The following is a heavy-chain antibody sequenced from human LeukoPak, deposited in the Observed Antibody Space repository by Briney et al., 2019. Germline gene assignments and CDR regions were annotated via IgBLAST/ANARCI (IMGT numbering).Heavy chain of an antibody. D-gene: IGHD2-2*01. CDR2: IYYSGTT. J-gene: IGHJ6*02. V-gene: IGHV4-61*01. Sequence: PSGTLSLTCTVSGVSVSSASYYWSWIRQPPGQGLEWIGFIYYSGTTKYNPSLKSRVTISIDTSRNQFSLKLNSVTAADTAVYYCARDRCTSTNCYAGYYYGTDVWGQGTTVTVSS. CDR3: ARDRCTSTNCYAGYYYGTDV. CDR1: GVSVSSASYY.